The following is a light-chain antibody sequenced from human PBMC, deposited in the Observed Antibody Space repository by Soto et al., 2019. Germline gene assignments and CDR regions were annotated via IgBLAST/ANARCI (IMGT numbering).Light chain of an antibody. V-gene: IGKV1-39*01. Sequence: DIQMTQSPSSLSASVEDRVTISCRASQIISTYLNWYQQKPGTAPRLLISRASSVKSGVPPRFSGSGSGRDFTLTISSLRPEDIATYFCQQSYTSPPWTFGQGTKVEVK. CDR3: QQSYTSPPWT. CDR1: QIISTY. J-gene: IGKJ1*01. CDR2: RAS.